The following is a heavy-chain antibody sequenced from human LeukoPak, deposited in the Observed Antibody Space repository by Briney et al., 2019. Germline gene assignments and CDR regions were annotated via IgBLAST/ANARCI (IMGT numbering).Heavy chain of an antibody. V-gene: IGHV1-2*02. Sequence: ASVKVSCKASGYTFTDYYLHWVRQAPGQGLEWMGWINPNSGATTYAQNFQGRVTMTRDTSISTAYMELSSLTSDDTAVYYCARDLYQGSSWLGYWGQGTLVTVSS. CDR1: GYTFTDYY. D-gene: IGHD6-13*01. CDR3: ARDLYQGSSWLGY. J-gene: IGHJ4*02. CDR2: INPNSGAT.